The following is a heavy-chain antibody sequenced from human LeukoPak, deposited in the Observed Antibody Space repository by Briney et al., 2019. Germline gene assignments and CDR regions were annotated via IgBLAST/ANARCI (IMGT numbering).Heavy chain of an antibody. CDR3: ARDGVAAAGVHYYYGMDV. Sequence: SETLSLTCTVPGGSISSYYWSWIRQPAGKGLEWIGRIYASGSTNYNPSLKSRVTMSVDTSKNQFSLKLSSVTAADTAVYYCARDGVAAAGVHYYYGMDVWGQGTTVTVSS. D-gene: IGHD6-13*01. CDR2: IYASGST. J-gene: IGHJ6*02. CDR1: GGSISSYY. V-gene: IGHV4-4*07.